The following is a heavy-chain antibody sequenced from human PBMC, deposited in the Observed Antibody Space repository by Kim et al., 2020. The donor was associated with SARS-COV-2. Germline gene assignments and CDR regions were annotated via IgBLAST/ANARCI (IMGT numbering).Heavy chain of an antibody. CDR3: ARDIGYYDILTGYPRQFGYGMDV. D-gene: IGHD3-9*01. J-gene: IGHJ6*02. Sequence: GGSLRLSCAASGFTFSDYYMSWIRQAPGKGLEWVSYISSSGSTIYYADSVKGRFTISRDNAKNSLYLQMNSLRAEDTAVYYCARDIGYYDILTGYPRQFGYGMDVWGQGTTVTVSS. CDR2: ISSSGSTI. V-gene: IGHV3-11*04. CDR1: GFTFSDYY.